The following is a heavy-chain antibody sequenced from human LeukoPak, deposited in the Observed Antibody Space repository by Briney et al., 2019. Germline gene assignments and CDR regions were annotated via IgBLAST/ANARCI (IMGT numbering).Heavy chain of an antibody. V-gene: IGHV3-30*02. CDR3: VRDREWSSDY. J-gene: IGHJ4*02. CDR1: GFTFDRHG. Sequence: GGSLRLSCAASGFTFDRHGMHWVRQAPGKGLEWVAYVRFAGTDKYHVDSVKGRFSISRDNSKNTLYLQMNSLRVEDTAVYYCVRDREWSSDYWGQGTLVTVSS. D-gene: IGHD3-3*01. CDR2: VRFAGTDK.